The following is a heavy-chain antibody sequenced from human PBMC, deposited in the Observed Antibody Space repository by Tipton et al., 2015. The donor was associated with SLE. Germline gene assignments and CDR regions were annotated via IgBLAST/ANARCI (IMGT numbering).Heavy chain of an antibody. D-gene: IGHD3-3*01. CDR2: IWYDGSNK. V-gene: IGHV3-33*06. J-gene: IGHJ5*02. Sequence: SLRLSCAASGFTFSSYGMHWVRQAPGKGLEWVAVIWYDGSNKYYADSVKGRFTISRDNSKNTLYLQMNSLRAEDTAVYYCAKDSGGGDFWSGLIDPWGQGTLVTVSS. CDR1: GFTFSSYG. CDR3: AKDSGGGDFWSGLIDP.